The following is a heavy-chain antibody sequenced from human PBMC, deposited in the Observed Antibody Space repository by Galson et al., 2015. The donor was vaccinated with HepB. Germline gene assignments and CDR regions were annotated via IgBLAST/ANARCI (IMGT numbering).Heavy chain of an antibody. D-gene: IGHD2/OR15-2a*01. CDR1: GAIFSGSA. V-gene: IGHV3-73*01. CDR3: IRHVEYYRPY. Sequence: SLRLSCAASGAIFSGSAIHWVRTAPGKGLERVGHIRPKEHFYATSYSASGGGRFTISRDDSKNTAFLHMNSLRVEDTAVYYCIRHVEYYRPYWGQGSLVTVSS. CDR2: IRPKEHFYAT. J-gene: IGHJ4*02.